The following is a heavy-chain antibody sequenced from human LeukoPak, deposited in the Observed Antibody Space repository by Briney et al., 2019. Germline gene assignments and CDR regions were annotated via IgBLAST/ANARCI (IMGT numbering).Heavy chain of an antibody. CDR1: GFTFSSYA. V-gene: IGHV3-30-3*01. CDR2: ISYDGSNK. D-gene: IGHD3-22*01. J-gene: IGHJ4*02. CDR3: AREGLDYYDSSGYYTYYFDY. Sequence: PGGSLRLSCAASGFTFSSYAMHWVRQAPGKGLEWVAVISYDGSNKYYADSVKGRFTISRDNSKNTLYLQMNSLRAEDTAVYYCAREGLDYYDSSGYYTYYFDYWSQGTLVTVSS.